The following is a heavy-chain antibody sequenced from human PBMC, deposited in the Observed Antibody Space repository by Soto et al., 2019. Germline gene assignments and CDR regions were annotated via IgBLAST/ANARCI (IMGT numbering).Heavy chain of an antibody. CDR1: GYTFTSYA. CDR2: ISAYNGNT. J-gene: IGHJ4*02. Sequence: QVQLVQSGAEVKKPGASVKVSCKASGYTFTSYAISWVRQAPGQGREWMGWISAYNGNTNHAQKLQGRVTMTTDTSTTTAYMELRSLRSDDTAVSYYPSSPAAGLNDYWGQGTLVSVSS. V-gene: IGHV1-18*01. CDR3: PSSPAAGLNDY. D-gene: IGHD6-13*01.